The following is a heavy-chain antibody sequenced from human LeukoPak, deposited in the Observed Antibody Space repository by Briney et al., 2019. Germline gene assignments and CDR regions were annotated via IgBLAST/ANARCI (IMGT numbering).Heavy chain of an antibody. D-gene: IGHD3-22*01. Sequence: GGSLRLSCAASGFTFSSYAMSWVRQAPGKGLEGVSAISGSGGSTYYADSVKGRFTISRDNSKNTLYLQMNSLRAEDTAVYYCAKSSYYYDSSGYLGYWGQGTLVTVSS. J-gene: IGHJ4*02. CDR3: AKSSYYYDSSGYLGY. CDR2: ISGSGGST. CDR1: GFTFSSYA. V-gene: IGHV3-23*01.